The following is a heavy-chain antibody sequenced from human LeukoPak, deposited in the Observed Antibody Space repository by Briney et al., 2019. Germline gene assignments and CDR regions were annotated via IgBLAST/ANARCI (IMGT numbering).Heavy chain of an antibody. CDR2: FDPEDGET. CDR3: ATRRSIAVAGPGAFDI. J-gene: IGHJ3*02. CDR1: GYTLTELS. D-gene: IGHD6-19*01. V-gene: IGHV1-24*01. Sequence: GASVKVSCKVSGYTLTELSMHWVRQAPGKGLEWMGGFDPEDGETIYAQKFQGRVTMTEDTSTDTAYMELSSLRSEDTAVYYCATRRSIAVAGPGAFDIWGQGTMVTVSS.